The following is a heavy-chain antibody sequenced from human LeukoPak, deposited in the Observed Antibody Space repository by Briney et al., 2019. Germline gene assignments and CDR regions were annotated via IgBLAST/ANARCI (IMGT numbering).Heavy chain of an antibody. Sequence: SETLSLTCTVSGGSISSNYYYWGWIRQPPGKGLEWIGSIYYSGATYYNPSLKSRVTISGDTSKNQFSLKLSSVTAADTAVYYCARDLRGYYTAEYFQHWGQGTLVTVSS. CDR1: GGSISSNYYY. J-gene: IGHJ1*01. V-gene: IGHV4-39*07. CDR2: IYYSGAT. CDR3: ARDLRGYYTAEYFQH. D-gene: IGHD3-3*01.